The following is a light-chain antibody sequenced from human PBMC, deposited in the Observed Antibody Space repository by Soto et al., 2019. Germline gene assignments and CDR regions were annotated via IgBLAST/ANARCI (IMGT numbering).Light chain of an antibody. CDR1: QSVTNSF. Sequence: EIVLAQSPGTLSLSPGERATLSRRASQSVTNSFLAWYQQKPGQAPRLLIYGASRRATGIPDRFTGSGSGTDFTLTISRLEPEDFAVYYCQQYGRSPTTFGQGTKVDI. CDR2: GAS. J-gene: IGKJ1*01. CDR3: QQYGRSPTT. V-gene: IGKV3-20*01.